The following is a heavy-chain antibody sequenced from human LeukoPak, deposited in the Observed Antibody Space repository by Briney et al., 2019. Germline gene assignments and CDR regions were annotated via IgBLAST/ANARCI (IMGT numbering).Heavy chain of an antibody. CDR1: GFSFSSYG. J-gene: IGHJ4*02. CDR2: IWNDGSHQ. V-gene: IGHV3-33*01. Sequence: PGGSLILSCSASGFSFSSYGMHWVRQAPGKGLEWVAVIWNDGSHQYYADSEKGRFTISRDNSRNTLYLQMNRLRVDDTAVYYCARDATEYGDSHFDWWGQGTLVTVSS. CDR3: ARDATEYGDSHFDW. D-gene: IGHD4-17*01.